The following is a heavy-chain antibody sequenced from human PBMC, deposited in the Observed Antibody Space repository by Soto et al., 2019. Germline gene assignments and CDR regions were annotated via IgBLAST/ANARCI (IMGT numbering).Heavy chain of an antibody. CDR1: GGSISSYY. J-gene: IGHJ4*02. D-gene: IGHD4-17*01. Sequence: SETLSLTCTVSGGSISSYYWSWIRQPPGKGLEWIGYIYYSGSTNYNPSLKSRVTISVDTSKNQFSLKLSSVTAADTAVYYCARDAHGDETFDYWGQGTLVTVSS. CDR2: IYYSGST. CDR3: ARDAHGDETFDY. V-gene: IGHV4-59*01.